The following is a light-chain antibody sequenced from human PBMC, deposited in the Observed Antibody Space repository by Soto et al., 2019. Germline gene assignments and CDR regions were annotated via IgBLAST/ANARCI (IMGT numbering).Light chain of an antibody. CDR3: QTWGTGTLYV. Sequence: QPVLTQSPSASASLGASVKLTCTLSSGHTSYAIAWHQQQPEKGPRYLMKVNSDGSHSKGDGIPDRFSGSSSGAERYLTISSLQSEDEADYYCQTWGTGTLYVFGTGTKLTVL. CDR1: SGHTSYA. J-gene: IGLJ1*01. CDR2: VNSDGSH. V-gene: IGLV4-69*01.